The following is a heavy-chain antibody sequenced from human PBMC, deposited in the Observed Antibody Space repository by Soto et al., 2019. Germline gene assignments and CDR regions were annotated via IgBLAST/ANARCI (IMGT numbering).Heavy chain of an antibody. V-gene: IGHV4-59*08. CDR3: ARQMFLGGMDV. Sequence: QVQLQESGPGLVKPSETLSLTCTVSGGSISSYYWSWIRQPPGKGLEWIGYIYNSGSTNYNPSLKSRVTISVDTSKNQCSPWLCSVTAADTAVYYCARQMFLGGMDVWGQGTTVTVSS. CDR1: GGSISSYY. J-gene: IGHJ6*02. D-gene: IGHD3-10*02. CDR2: IYNSGST.